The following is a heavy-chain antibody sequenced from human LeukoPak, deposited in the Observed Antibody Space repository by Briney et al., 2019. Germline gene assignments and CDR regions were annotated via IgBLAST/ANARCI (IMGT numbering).Heavy chain of an antibody. V-gene: IGHV5-51*01. J-gene: IGHJ4*02. CDR2: IAPGDSDA. D-gene: IGHD2-2*01. CDR1: GYTFTNYD. Sequence: GESLKISCKGCGYTFTNYDIGWVRQTPGKSLEWMGIIAPGDSDARYSPSFQGQVTISADKSISTAYLRWSSLQASDTAMYYCARRYCSRTSCTPYFFDYWGQGTLVTVSS. CDR3: ARRYCSRTSCTPYFFDY.